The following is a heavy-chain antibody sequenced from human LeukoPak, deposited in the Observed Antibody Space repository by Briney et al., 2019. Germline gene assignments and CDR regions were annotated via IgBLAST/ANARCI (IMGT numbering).Heavy chain of an antibody. CDR3: ARIYGLGGYPTGDFDY. D-gene: IGHD3-22*01. CDR2: INPNSGGT. CDR1: GYTFTGYY. V-gene: IGHV1-2*02. J-gene: IGHJ4*02. Sequence: ASVKVSCKASGYTFTGYYMHWVRQAPGQGVEWMGWINPNSGGTNYAQKFQGRVTMTRDTSISTAYMELSRLRSDDTAVYYCARIYGLGGYPTGDFDYWGQGTLVTVSS.